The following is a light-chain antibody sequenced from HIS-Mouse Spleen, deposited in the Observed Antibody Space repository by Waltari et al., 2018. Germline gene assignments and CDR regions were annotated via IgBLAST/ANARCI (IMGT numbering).Light chain of an antibody. V-gene: IGLV1-40*01. J-gene: IGLJ3*02. CDR1: SSNLGAGYD. CDR3: QSYDSSLSPWV. Sequence: QSVLTQPPSVSGAPGQRVTTSCPGSSSNLGAGYDVPRYQQLPGPAPKLLIYGNSNRPSGVPDRFSGSKSGTSASLAITGLQAEDEADYYCQSYDSSLSPWVFGGGTKLTVL. CDR2: GNS.